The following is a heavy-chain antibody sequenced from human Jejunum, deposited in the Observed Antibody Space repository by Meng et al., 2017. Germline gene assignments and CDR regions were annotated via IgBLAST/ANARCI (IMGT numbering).Heavy chain of an antibody. CDR2: TYSGNT. CDR1: GGSIISSNNY. V-gene: IGHV4-61*02. J-gene: IGHJ6*02. CDR3: ARGSTYGGNYYYYGVNV. D-gene: IGHD4-23*01. Sequence: LRLSCTVSGGSIISSNNYWSWIRQTAGRGLEWIGRTYSGNTYYNPSLKSRVSISVDTSKNLFSLNLSSVTAADTAVYYCARGSTYGGNYYYYGVNVWGQGTTVTVSS.